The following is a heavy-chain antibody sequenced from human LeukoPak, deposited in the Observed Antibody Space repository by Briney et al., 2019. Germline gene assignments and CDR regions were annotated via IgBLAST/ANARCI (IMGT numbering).Heavy chain of an antibody. CDR3: ARDPGGYSGSLYFDY. CDR1: GGSISSNYYY. D-gene: IGHD1-26*01. Sequence: PSETLSLTCTVSGGSISSNYYYWGWIRQPPGKGLEWIGYIYYSGSTNYNPSLKSRVTISVDTSKNQFSLRLSSVTAADTAVYYCARDPGGYSGSLYFDYWGQGTLVTVSS. J-gene: IGHJ4*02. V-gene: IGHV4-61*01. CDR2: IYYSGST.